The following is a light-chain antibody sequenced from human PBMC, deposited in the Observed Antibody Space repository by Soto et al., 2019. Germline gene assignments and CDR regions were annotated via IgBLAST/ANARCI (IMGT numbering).Light chain of an antibody. Sequence: DIQMTQSPSTLSASVGDRVTITCRASQTVSSWLAWYQQKPGKAPKLLIYDVYSLESGVPSRFSVSVSVTAFTLTISSLQPDEFATYYCQQYYSYSRTVGQGTKVEVK. V-gene: IGKV1-5*01. CDR3: QQYYSYSRT. J-gene: IGKJ1*01. CDR1: QTVSSW. CDR2: DVY.